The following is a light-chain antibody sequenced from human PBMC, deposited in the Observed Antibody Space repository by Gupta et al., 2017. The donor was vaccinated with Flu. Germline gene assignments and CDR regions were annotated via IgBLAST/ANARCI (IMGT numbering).Light chain of an antibody. Sequence: QSALTQPASVSGSPGQSITISCSGTSSDVGRSDSASWYQQHPDKAPKLIIFDVTNRPSGVPSRFSGSKSGNTASLTISGLQAEDETDYYCSSYTSGSTFYVFGTGTKVTVL. J-gene: IGLJ1*01. CDR3: SSYTSGSTFYV. CDR1: SSDVGRSDS. V-gene: IGLV2-14*01. CDR2: DVT.